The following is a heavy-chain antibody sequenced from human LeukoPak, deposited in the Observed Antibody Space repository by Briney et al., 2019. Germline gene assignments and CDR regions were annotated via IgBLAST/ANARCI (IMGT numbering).Heavy chain of an antibody. D-gene: IGHD4-17*01. V-gene: IGHV4-39*07. J-gene: IGHJ4*02. CDR1: GGSISSSSYY. CDR3: ARYGTDYGDYIGDY. CDR2: IYYSGST. Sequence: PSETLSLTCTVSGGSISSSSYYWGWIRQPPGKGLECIGSIYYSGSTYYNPSLKSRVTISVDTSKNQFSLKLSSVTAADTAVYYCARYGTDYGDYIGDYWGQGTLVTVSS.